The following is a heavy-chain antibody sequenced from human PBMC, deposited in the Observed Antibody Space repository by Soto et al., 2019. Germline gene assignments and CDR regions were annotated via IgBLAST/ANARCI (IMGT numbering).Heavy chain of an antibody. J-gene: IGHJ4*02. V-gene: IGHV2-5*02. Sequence: QITLKESGPTLVKPTQTLTLTCTFSGFSLSTSGVGVGWIRQPPGKALEWLALIYWDDDKRYSPSLKSRLTITKDTSKNQVVLTMTNMDPVDTATYYCAHVGYCSGGSCYFFDYWGQGTLVTVSS. CDR1: GFSLSTSGVG. CDR2: IYWDDDK. CDR3: AHVGYCSGGSCYFFDY. D-gene: IGHD2-15*01.